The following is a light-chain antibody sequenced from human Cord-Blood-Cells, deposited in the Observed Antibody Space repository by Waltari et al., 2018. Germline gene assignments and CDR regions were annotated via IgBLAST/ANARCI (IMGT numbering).Light chain of an antibody. CDR3: SSYTSSSTW. Sequence: QYALTQPASVSGSPGQSITISCTGTSSHVGGNNYVSWYQQHPGKAPKQMIYDVSNRPAGVSNRFYGSKSGNTASQTVSELEAEDEADYYCSSYTSSSTWFVGGTMLTVL. CDR1: SSHVGGNNY. CDR2: DVS. J-gene: IGLJ3*02. V-gene: IGLV2-14*01.